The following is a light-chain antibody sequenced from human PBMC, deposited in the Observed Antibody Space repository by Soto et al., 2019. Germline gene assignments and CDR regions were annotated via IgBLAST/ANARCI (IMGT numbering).Light chain of an antibody. CDR2: EVS. Sequence: QSARTQPASVSGSPGQSITISWTETSSDIGAYNSVSWYQQHPGKAPKLMIYEVSNRPSGVSNRFSASKSGNTASLTISGLQAEDEADYYCSSRTTSNPYVFGTGTKLTVL. CDR1: SSDIGAYNS. J-gene: IGLJ1*01. V-gene: IGLV2-14*01. CDR3: SSRTTSNPYV.